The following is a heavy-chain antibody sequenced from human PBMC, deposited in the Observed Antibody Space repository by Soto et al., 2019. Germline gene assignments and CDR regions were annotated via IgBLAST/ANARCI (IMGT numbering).Heavy chain of an antibody. CDR3: ARGDTAMAGAAFDI. V-gene: IGHV3-33*01. CDR2: IWYDGSNK. Sequence: QVQLVESGGGVVQPGRSLRLSCAASGFTFSSYGMHWVRQAPGKGLEWVAVIWYDGSNKYYADSVKGRFTISRDNSKNTLYLQMNSLRAEDTAVYYCARGDTAMAGAAFDIWGQGTMVTVSS. J-gene: IGHJ3*02. D-gene: IGHD5-18*01. CDR1: GFTFSSYG.